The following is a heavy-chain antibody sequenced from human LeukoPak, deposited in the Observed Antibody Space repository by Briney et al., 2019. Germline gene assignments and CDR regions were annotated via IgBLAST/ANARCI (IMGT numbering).Heavy chain of an antibody. D-gene: IGHD3-3*01. CDR2: IYTSGST. CDR1: GGSISSYY. Sequence: SETLSLTCTVSGGSISSYYWSWIRQPAGKGLEWIGRIYTSGSTNYNPSLKSRVTMSVDTSKNQFSLKLSSVTAADTAVYYCARDYDFWSGYHSYWYFDLWGRGTLVTVSS. CDR3: ARDYDFWSGYHSYWYFDL. J-gene: IGHJ2*01. V-gene: IGHV4-4*07.